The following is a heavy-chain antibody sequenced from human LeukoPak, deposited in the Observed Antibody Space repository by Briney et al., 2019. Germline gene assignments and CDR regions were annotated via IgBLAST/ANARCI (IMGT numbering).Heavy chain of an antibody. D-gene: IGHD1-26*01. CDR1: KFTFSDYN. Sequence: GGSLRLSCAASKFTFSDYNMNWVRQAPGEGLEWVSYISSTSSTIYYADSVKGRFTISRDNAKNSLYLQMNSLRAEDTAVYYCARASGSYQVFDYWGQGTLVTVSS. CDR3: ARASGSYQVFDY. J-gene: IGHJ4*02. V-gene: IGHV3-48*04. CDR2: ISSTSSTI.